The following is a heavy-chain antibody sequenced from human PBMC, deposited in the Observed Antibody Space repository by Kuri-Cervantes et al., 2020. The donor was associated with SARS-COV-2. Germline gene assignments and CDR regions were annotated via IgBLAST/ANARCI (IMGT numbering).Heavy chain of an antibody. D-gene: IGHD3-3*01. V-gene: IGHV4-59*01. CDR3: ARDVRFLEGGLFDY. CDR1: GGSISSYY. CDR2: IYYSGST. Sequence: SETLSLTCTVSGGSISSYYWSWIRQPPGKGLEWIGYIYYSGSTNYNPSLESRVTISVDTSKNQFSLKLSSVTAADTAVYYCARDVRFLEGGLFDYWGQGTLVTVSS. J-gene: IGHJ4*02.